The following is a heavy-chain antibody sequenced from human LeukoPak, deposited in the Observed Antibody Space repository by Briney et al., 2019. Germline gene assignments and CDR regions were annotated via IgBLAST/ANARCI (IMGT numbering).Heavy chain of an antibody. CDR2: IYSGGST. CDR3: ARESSSWSFDP. V-gene: IGHV3-66*01. Sequence: GGSLRLSCAASGFTVSSNYMSWVRQAPGKGLEWVSVIYSGGSTYYADSVKGRFTISRDNSKNTLYLQMNSLRAEDTAVYYCARESSSWSFDPWGQGTLVTVSS. D-gene: IGHD6-13*01. J-gene: IGHJ5*02. CDR1: GFTVSSNY.